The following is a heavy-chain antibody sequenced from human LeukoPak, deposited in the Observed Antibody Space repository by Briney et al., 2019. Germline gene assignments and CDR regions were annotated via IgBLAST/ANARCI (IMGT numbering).Heavy chain of an antibody. CDR1: GFTFSSYA. CDR2: ISGSGGST. D-gene: IGHD3-22*01. Sequence: PGGSLRLSCAASGFTFSSYAMSWVRQAPGKGLERVSAISGSGGSTYYADSVKGRFTISRDNSKNTLYLQMNSLRAEDTAVYYCARVITTSRGYFDYWGQGTLVTVSS. CDR3: ARVITTSRGYFDY. V-gene: IGHV3-23*01. J-gene: IGHJ4*02.